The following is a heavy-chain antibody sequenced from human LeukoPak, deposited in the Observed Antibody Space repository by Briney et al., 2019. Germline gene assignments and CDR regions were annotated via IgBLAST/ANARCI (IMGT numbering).Heavy chain of an antibody. J-gene: IGHJ3*02. CDR3: ARDCSGGSCYGAFDI. Sequence: PSETLSRTCTGSGASIRSGDYYCSGLRQPPGKGLEWIGYIDDSGSTYYNPSHNSRITFSVDTSENRFYLKLRSVTATDTAVYYCARDCSGGSCYGAFDIWGQGTMVTVSS. CDR1: GASIRSGDYY. CDR2: IDDSGST. V-gene: IGHV4-30-4*01. D-gene: IGHD2-15*01.